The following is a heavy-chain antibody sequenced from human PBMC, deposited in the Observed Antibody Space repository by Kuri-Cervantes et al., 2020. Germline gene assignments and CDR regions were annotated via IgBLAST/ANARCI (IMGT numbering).Heavy chain of an antibody. J-gene: IGHJ4*02. D-gene: IGHD3-22*01. CDR3: ARVASGSGYFY. CDR1: DGSIYSGVYY. CDR2: TYDSANT. V-gene: IGHV4-30-4*01. Sequence: LRLSCTVSDGSIYSGVYYWTWIRQPPGKGLEWIGYTYDSANTHYNPSLKSRVSISVDTSTNQFSLRLNSVTDADTAVYYCARVASGSGYFYWGQGTLVTVSS.